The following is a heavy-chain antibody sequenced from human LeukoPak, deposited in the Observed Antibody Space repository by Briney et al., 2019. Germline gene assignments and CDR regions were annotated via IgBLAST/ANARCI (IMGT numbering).Heavy chain of an antibody. J-gene: IGHJ5*02. CDR3: ARDRRWSGYDYGLNNWWFDP. V-gene: IGHV1-3*01. Sequence: ASVKVSCKASGYTFTSYAMHWVRQAPGQRLEWMGWINAGNGNTKYLQKFQGRVTITRDTSASTAYMELSSLRSEDTAVYYCARDRRWSGYDYGLNNWWFDPWGQGTLVTVSS. D-gene: IGHD5-12*01. CDR1: GYTFTSYA. CDR2: INAGNGNT.